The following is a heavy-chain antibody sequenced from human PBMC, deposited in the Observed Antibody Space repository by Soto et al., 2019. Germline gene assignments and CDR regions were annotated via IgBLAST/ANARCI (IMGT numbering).Heavy chain of an antibody. D-gene: IGHD2-2*02. CDR3: ARDIVVPAAIYYYYYGMDV. CDR1: GFTFSSYG. V-gene: IGHV3-74*01. J-gene: IGHJ6*02. Sequence: GGSLRLSCAASGFTFSSYGVHWVRQAPGKGLVWVSRINSDGSSTSYADSVKGRFTISRDNAKNTLYLQMNSLRAEDTAVYYCARDIVVPAAIYYYYYGMDVWGQGTTVTVS. CDR2: INSDGSST.